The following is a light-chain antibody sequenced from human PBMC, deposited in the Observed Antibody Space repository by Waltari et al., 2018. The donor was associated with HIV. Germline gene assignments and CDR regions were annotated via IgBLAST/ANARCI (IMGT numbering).Light chain of an antibody. CDR1: SSDVGGYNY. V-gene: IGLV2-14*01. CDR2: EVS. Sequence: QSALTQPASVSGSPGQSITISCTGTSSDVGGYNYVSWSQQHPGKAPKLMISEVSNRPSGVTNLFSGAKSGNTASLTISGLQVEDEADYCCSSYTSSSTLYVFGTGTKVTVL. J-gene: IGLJ1*01. CDR3: SSYTSSSTLYV.